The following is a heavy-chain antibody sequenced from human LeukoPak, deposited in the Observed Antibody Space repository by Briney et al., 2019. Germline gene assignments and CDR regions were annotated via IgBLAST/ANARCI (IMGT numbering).Heavy chain of an antibody. CDR3: AKRGAEVGATVAPGDY. CDR1: GFTFSSYA. CDR2: ISGSGGST. J-gene: IGHJ4*02. D-gene: IGHD1-26*01. V-gene: IGHV3-23*01. Sequence: PGGSLGLSCAASGFTFSSYAMSWVRQAPGKGLEWVSAISGSGGSTYYADSVKGRFTISRDNSKNTLYLQMNSLRAEDTAVYYCAKRGAEVGATVAPGDYWGQGTLVTVSS.